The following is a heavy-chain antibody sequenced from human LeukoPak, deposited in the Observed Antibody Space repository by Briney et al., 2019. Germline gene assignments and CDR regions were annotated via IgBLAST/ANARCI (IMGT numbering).Heavy chain of an antibody. J-gene: IGHJ4*02. V-gene: IGHV3-7*01. CDR2: IKQDGSDK. D-gene: IGHD6-13*01. CDR1: GFTFSSYA. Sequence: GGSLRLSCAASGFTFSSYAMNWVRQAPGKGLEWVANIKQDGSDKYYVDSVKGRFTISRDNAKNSLYLQMNSLRAEDTAVYYCAIIPRAAAGPSARSPFHYWGQGTLVTVSS. CDR3: AIIPRAAAGPSARSPFHY.